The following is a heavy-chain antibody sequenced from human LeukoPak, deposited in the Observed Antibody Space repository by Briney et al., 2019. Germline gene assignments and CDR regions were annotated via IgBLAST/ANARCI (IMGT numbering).Heavy chain of an antibody. D-gene: IGHD4-17*01. J-gene: IGHJ3*02. Sequence: GGSLRLSCAASVFTFSSYAMSWVRPAPGRGVEWVSGITGSGGSTNYADSVKGRFTISRDNSKNTLYLQVTSLRAEDTAVYYCAKDERWKTVTRGPFDTWGQGTMVTVSS. V-gene: IGHV3-23*01. CDR3: AKDERWKTVTRGPFDT. CDR2: ITGSGGST. CDR1: VFTFSSYA.